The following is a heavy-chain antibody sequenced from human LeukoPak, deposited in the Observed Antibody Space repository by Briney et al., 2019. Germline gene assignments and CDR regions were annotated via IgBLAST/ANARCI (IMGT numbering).Heavy chain of an antibody. CDR3: TRDSSSSSWLPIAGY. CDR2: IRSKAYGGTT. D-gene: IGHD6-13*01. Sequence: GGSLRLSCTASGFSFGDYAMSWFRQAPGKGLEWVGFIRSKAYGGTTEYAASVKGRFTISRDDSKSIAYLQMNSLKTEDTAVYYCTRDSSSSSWLPIAGYWGQGTLVTVSS. J-gene: IGHJ4*02. V-gene: IGHV3-49*03. CDR1: GFSFGDYA.